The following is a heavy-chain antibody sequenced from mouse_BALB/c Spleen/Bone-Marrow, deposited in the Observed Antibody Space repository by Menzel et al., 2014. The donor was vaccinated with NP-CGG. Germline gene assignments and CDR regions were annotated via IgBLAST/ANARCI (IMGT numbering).Heavy chain of an antibody. D-gene: IGHD1-3*01. V-gene: IGHV4-1*02. CDR1: GFDFSRYW. J-gene: IGHJ3*01. CDR3: AREWIPAWFAY. CDR2: INPDSSTI. Sequence: EVQLQESGGGLVQPGGSLKLSCAASGFDFSRYWMSWVRQAQGKGLEWIGEINPDSSTINYTPSLKDKFIISRDNAKNTLYLQRSKVRSEDTALYYCAREWIPAWFAYWGQGTLVTVSA.